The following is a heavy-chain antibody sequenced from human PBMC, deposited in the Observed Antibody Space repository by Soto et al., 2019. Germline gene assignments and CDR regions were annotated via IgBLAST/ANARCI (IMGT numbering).Heavy chain of an antibody. Sequence: QVHLVQSGAEVKKPGASVKVSCTGSGYTFTSYGITWVRQAPGQGLECMGWISAHNGNTNYAQKLQGRVTVTRDTSTSTAYMELRSLRSDDTDVYYCARGRYGDYWGKGALVTVA. V-gene: IGHV1-18*01. CDR2: ISAHNGNT. CDR1: GYTFTSYG. CDR3: ARGRYGDY. D-gene: IGHD1-1*01. J-gene: IGHJ4*02.